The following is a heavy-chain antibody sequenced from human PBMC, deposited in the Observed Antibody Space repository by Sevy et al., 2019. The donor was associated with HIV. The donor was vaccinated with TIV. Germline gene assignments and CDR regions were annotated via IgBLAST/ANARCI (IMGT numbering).Heavy chain of an antibody. D-gene: IGHD6-13*01. J-gene: IGHJ1*01. CDR2: IKQEGSEK. CDR1: GFTFSSYW. CDR3: ARVPVLHSSSYPPEYFQH. V-gene: IGHV3-7*01. Sequence: GGSLRLSCAASGFTFSSYWMSWVRQAPGKGLEWVANIKQEGSEKYYVDSVKGRFTISRDNAKNSLYLQMNSLRAEDTAVYYCARVPVLHSSSYPPEYFQHWGQGTLVTVSS.